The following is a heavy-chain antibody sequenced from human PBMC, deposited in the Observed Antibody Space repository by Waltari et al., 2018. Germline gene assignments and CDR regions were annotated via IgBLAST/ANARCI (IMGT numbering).Heavy chain of an antibody. D-gene: IGHD4-17*01. CDR2: VDPEDGET. Sequence: EVQLVQSGAEVKKPGATVKISCKASGYTFNDSYMHWVPQAPGKGLEWMGRVDPEDGETIYAEKFQGRVTITADTSTDTAYMELSSLRSEDTAVYYCATVHYGGNGAFDIWGQGTMVTVSS. CDR1: GYTFNDSY. J-gene: IGHJ3*02. CDR3: ATVHYGGNGAFDI. V-gene: IGHV1-69-2*01.